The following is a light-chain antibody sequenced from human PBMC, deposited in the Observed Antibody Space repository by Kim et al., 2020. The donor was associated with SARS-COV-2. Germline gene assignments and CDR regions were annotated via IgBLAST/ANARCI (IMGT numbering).Light chain of an antibody. CDR1: QSVSGT. CDR2: GAS. J-gene: IGKJ1*01. Sequence: EIVMTQSPATLSVSPGERATLSCRASQSVSGTLAWYQQKPGQAPRLLIYGASTMATGIPARFSGSGSGTEFTLTISSLQSEDLALYYCQQYHKWPLTFGQGTKVDIK. V-gene: IGKV3-15*01. CDR3: QQYHKWPLT.